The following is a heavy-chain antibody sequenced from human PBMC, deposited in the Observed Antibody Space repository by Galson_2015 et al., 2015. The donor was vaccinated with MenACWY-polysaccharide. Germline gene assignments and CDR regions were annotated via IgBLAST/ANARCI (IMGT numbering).Heavy chain of an antibody. J-gene: IGHJ4*02. V-gene: IGHV3-30*02. Sequence: SLRLSCAASGFTFTSHAMHWVRQAPGKGLEWVAFTRYDGTIRHYADSVKGRFTISRDDSKNTPYLQMNSRRAEDTAVYYCAKDRSGDPGCYLDYWGQGSVVSVSS. CDR3: AKDRSGDPGCYLDY. D-gene: IGHD4-17*01. CDR1: GFTFTSHA. CDR2: TRYDGTIR.